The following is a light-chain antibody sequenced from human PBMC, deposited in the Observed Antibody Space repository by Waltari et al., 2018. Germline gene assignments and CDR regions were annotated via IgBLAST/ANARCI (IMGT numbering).Light chain of an antibody. Sequence: EIVMTQSPATLSVSPGERATLSCRASQSVSSNLALYQQKPGQTPRLLIYEASTRPTGIPARFSGSGSGTEFTLSISNLQSEDFAVYYCQQYNTWPPITFGPGTRLEIK. J-gene: IGKJ5*01. CDR1: QSVSSN. V-gene: IGKV3-15*01. CDR3: QQYNTWPPIT. CDR2: EAS.